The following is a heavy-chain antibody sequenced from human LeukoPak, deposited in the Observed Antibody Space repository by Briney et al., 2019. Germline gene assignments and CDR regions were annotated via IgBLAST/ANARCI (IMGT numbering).Heavy chain of an antibody. CDR1: GYTFTGYC. J-gene: IGHJ6*02. Sequence: ASVKVSCKASGYTFTGYCMHWVRQAPGQGLEWMGWINPNSGGTNYAQKFQGRVTMTRDTSISTAYMELSRLRSDDTAVYYCAVGYCSSTSCYNSYYYYGMDVWGQGTTVTVSS. D-gene: IGHD2-2*02. CDR3: AVGYCSSTSCYNSYYYYGMDV. V-gene: IGHV1-2*02. CDR2: INPNSGGT.